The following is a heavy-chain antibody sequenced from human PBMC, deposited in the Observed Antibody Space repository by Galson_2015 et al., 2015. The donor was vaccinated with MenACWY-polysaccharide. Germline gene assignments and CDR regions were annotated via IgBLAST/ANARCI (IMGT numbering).Heavy chain of an antibody. CDR2: IYYSGST. CDR3: ARSEYGWYPDY. CDR1: GGSISSYY. J-gene: IGHJ4*02. D-gene: IGHD4/OR15-4a*01. V-gene: IGHV4-59*12. Sequence: ETLSLTCTVSGGSISSYYWSWIRQPPGKGLEWIGYIYYSGSTYYNPSLKSRVTISVDTSKNQFSLKLSSVTAADTAVYYCARSEYGWYPDYWGQGTLVTVSS.